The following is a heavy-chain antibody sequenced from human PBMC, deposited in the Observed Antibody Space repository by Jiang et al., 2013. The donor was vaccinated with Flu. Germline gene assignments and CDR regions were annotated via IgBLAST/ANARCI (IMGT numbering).Heavy chain of an antibody. CDR2: IYYSGST. V-gene: IGHV4-39*01. Sequence: GLVKPSETLSLTCSVSGGSISSGNYYWGWIRQPPGKGLEWIGSIYYSGSTSYNSSLKSRVTISVDTSKNQFSLKLNSVTAADTAVYYCARRSSSSWYYFDYWGQGTLVSVSS. D-gene: IGHD6-13*01. CDR1: GGSISSGNYY. J-gene: IGHJ4*02. CDR3: ARRSSSSWYYFDY.